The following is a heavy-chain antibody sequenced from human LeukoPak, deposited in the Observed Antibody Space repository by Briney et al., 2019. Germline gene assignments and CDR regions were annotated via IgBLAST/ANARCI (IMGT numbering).Heavy chain of an antibody. V-gene: IGHV4-34*01. CDR1: GGSFSGYY. D-gene: IGHD6-19*01. CDR2: INHSGST. Sequence: PSETLSLTCAVYGGSFSGYYWSWIRQPPVKGLEWIGEINHSGSTNYNPSLKSRVTISVDTSKNQFSLKLSSVTAADTAVYYCARVVVAGTKYYYYYYGMDVWGQGTTVTVSS. J-gene: IGHJ6*02. CDR3: ARVVVAGTKYYYYYYGMDV.